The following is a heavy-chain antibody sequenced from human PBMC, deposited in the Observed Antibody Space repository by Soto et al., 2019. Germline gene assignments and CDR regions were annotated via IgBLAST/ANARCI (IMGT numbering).Heavy chain of an antibody. CDR2: IYYSGST. CDR3: ARSIGYCSGGSCYEYYYYGMDV. V-gene: IGHV4-31*03. Sequence: PSETLSLTCTVSGGSISSGGYYWSWIRQHPGKGLEWIGYIYYSGSTYYNPSLKSRVTISVDTSKNQFSLKLSSMTAADTAVYYCARSIGYCSGGSCYEYYYYGMDVWGQGTTVTSP. CDR1: GGSISSGGYY. J-gene: IGHJ6*02. D-gene: IGHD2-15*01.